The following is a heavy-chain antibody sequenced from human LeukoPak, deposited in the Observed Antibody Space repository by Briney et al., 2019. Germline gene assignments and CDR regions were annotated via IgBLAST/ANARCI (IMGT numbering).Heavy chain of an antibody. V-gene: IGHV3-48*03. CDR3: ARERGGLTTDAYDI. D-gene: IGHD4-11*01. CDR1: GFPFSSYV. CDR2: ISTSGRTI. Sequence: GGPLRLFCGASGFPFSSYVMNWLRQAPGKGLEGVSYISTSGRTIYYADSVEGRFTISRDNAKNSLYLQMNTLRAEDTAVYYCARERGGLTTDAYDIWGQGTMVTVSS. J-gene: IGHJ3*02.